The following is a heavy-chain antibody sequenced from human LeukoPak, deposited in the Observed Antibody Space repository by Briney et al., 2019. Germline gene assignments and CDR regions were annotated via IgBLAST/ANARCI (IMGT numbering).Heavy chain of an antibody. CDR2: VHYSGSS. Sequence: SETLSLTCTVSGGSISRSAYYWGWIRQPPGKGLEWIGSVHYSGSSYHNPALKSRVTISVDTSKNQFSLDLSSVTAADTAVYYCARERGYCSRTYCPEGPSGGQGAVVTVSS. D-gene: IGHD2-2*01. CDR1: GGSISRSAYY. V-gene: IGHV4-39*07. J-gene: IGHJ4*02. CDR3: ARERGYCSRTYCPEGPS.